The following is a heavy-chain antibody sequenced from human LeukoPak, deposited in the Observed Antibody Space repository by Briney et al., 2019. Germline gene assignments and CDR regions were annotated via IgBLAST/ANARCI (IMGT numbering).Heavy chain of an antibody. CDR2: IGTAGDT. J-gene: IGHJ5*02. Sequence: GGSLRLSCAASGFTFSSYDMHWVRQPTGKGLEWVSAIGTAGDTYYSHSVKGRFTISRDNSKNTLYLQMNSLRAEDTAVYYCAKEGYSSGLNWFAPWGQGTLVTVSS. V-gene: IGHV3-13*01. CDR3: AKEGYSSGLNWFAP. CDR1: GFTFSSYD. D-gene: IGHD6-19*01.